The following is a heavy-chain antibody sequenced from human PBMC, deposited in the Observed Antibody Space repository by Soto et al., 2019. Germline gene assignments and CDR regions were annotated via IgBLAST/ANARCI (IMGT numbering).Heavy chain of an antibody. J-gene: IGHJ6*02. Sequence: ESGGGVVQPGRSLRLSCAASGFTFSSYAMHWVRQAPGKGLEWVAVISYDGSNKYYADSVKGRFTISRDNSKNTLYLQMNSLRAEDTAVYYCARDGAGLLWFGETGPIYYYYYGMDVWGQGTTVTVSS. V-gene: IGHV3-30-3*01. D-gene: IGHD3-10*01. CDR1: GFTFSSYA. CDR3: ARDGAGLLWFGETGPIYYYYYGMDV. CDR2: ISYDGSNK.